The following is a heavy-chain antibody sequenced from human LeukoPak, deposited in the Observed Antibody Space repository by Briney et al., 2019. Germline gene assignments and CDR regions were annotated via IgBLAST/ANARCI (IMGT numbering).Heavy chain of an antibody. CDR1: GCTFTSYA. CDR2: INAGNGNT. D-gene: IGHD6-13*01. J-gene: IGHJ4*02. Sequence: ASVKVSCKASGCTFTSYAMHWVRQAPGQRLEWMGWINAGNGNTRYSQKFQGRVTITRDTSASTAYMELSSLRSEDTAVYYCARDGPTYSSSWWLFDYWGQGTLVTVSS. V-gene: IGHV1-3*01. CDR3: ARDGPTYSSSWWLFDY.